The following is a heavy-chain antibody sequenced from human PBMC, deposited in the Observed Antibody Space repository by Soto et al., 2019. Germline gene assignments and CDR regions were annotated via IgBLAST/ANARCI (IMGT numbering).Heavy chain of an antibody. J-gene: IGHJ6*02. V-gene: IGHV1-69*01. Sequence: FQGRVTITADESTSTAYMELSSLRSEDTALYYCARVRQLESTYYYSAMDVWGQGTTVTVSS. CDR3: ARVRQLESTYYYSAMDV. D-gene: IGHD1-1*01.